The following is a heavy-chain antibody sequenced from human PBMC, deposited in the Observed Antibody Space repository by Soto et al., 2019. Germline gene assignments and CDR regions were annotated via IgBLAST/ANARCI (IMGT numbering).Heavy chain of an antibody. D-gene: IGHD3-22*01. CDR1: GFTFSSYA. CDR3: AKAGITMIVVVHIDL. CDR2: ISGSGGST. Sequence: GGSLRLSCAASGFTFSSYAMSWVRQAQGKGLEWVSAISGSGGSTYYADSVKGWFTISRDNSKNTLYRQMNSLRAEDTAVYYCAKAGITMIVVVHIDLWGQGTLVTVSS. V-gene: IGHV3-23*01. J-gene: IGHJ5*02.